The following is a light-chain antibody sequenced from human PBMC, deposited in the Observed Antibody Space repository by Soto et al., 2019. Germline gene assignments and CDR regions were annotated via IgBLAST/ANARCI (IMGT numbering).Light chain of an antibody. J-gene: IGKJ2*02. V-gene: IGKV3-20*01. CDR3: QQYGSSPGT. Sequence: EIVLTQSPGTLSLSPGERATLSCRASQSVSSSYLAWYQQKPGQAPMLLIYGASSRATGIPDRFSGSGSGTDFTLTSSRLEPEDFAVYYCQQYGSSPGTFGQGTKLEIK. CDR2: GAS. CDR1: QSVSSSY.